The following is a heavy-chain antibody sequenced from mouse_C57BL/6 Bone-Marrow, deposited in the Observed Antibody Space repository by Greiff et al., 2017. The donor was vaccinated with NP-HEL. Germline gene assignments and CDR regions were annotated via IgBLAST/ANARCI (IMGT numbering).Heavy chain of an antibody. Sequence: ESGPGLVKPSQSLSLTCSVTGYSITSGYYWNWIRQFPGNKLEWMGYISYDGSNNYNPSLKNRISITRDTSKNQFFLKLNSVTTEDTATYYCARDDYYGSSYLYWGQGTTLTVSS. J-gene: IGHJ2*01. CDR3: ARDDYYGSSYLY. CDR1: GYSITSGYY. CDR2: ISYDGSN. D-gene: IGHD1-1*01. V-gene: IGHV3-6*01.